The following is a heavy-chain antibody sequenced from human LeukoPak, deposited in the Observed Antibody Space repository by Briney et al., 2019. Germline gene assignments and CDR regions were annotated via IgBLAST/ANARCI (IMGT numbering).Heavy chain of an antibody. CDR1: GFTFSSYW. Sequence: GGSLRLSCAASGFTFSSYWMHWVRQAPGKGLVWVSRINSDGSSTSYADSVKGRFTISRDNAKNTLYLQMNSLRAEDTAVYYCTREKDYYDSSGYYRDAFDIWGQGTKVTASS. D-gene: IGHD3-22*01. CDR2: INSDGSST. J-gene: IGHJ3*02. CDR3: TREKDYYDSSGYYRDAFDI. V-gene: IGHV3-74*01.